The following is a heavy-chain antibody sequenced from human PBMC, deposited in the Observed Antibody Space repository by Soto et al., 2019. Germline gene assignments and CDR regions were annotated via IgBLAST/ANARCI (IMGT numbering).Heavy chain of an antibody. CDR1: GYTFTSYA. D-gene: IGHD1-26*01. CDR3: ARGGSHHWNFGL. Sequence: ASVKVSCKACGYTFTSYAMHWVRQAPGQRLEWMGWINAGNGNTKYSQKFQGRVTITRDTSASTAYMELSSLRSEDTAVYYCARGGSHHWNFGLWGRGTLVTVSS. CDR2: INAGNGNT. J-gene: IGHJ2*01. V-gene: IGHV1-3*01.